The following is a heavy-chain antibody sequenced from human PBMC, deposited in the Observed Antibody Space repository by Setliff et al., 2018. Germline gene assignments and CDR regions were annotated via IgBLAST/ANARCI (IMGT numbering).Heavy chain of an antibody. J-gene: IGHJ6*02. CDR3: ARGYSGYDNPWTDYYGMDV. V-gene: IGHV1-69*05. CDR2: IIPIFGTA. CDR1: GGTFSSYA. D-gene: IGHD5-12*01. Sequence: EASVKVSCKASGGTFSSYAISWVRQAPGQGLEWMGGIIPIFGTANYAQKFQGRVTITTDESTSTAYMELSSLRSEDTAVYYCARGYSGYDNPWTDYYGMDVWGQGTTVTVSS.